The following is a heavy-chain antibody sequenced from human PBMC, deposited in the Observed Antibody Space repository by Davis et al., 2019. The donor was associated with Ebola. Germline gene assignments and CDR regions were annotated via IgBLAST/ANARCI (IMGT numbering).Heavy chain of an antibody. CDR2: IKQDGTEK. D-gene: IGHD2-2*01. V-gene: IGHV3-7*01. J-gene: IGHJ6*04. Sequence: GGSLRLSCVASKFSFGDYLMSWVRQAPGKGLEWVANIKQDGTEKFYVDSAKGRFTISRDNAKNSLSLQMSSLRPEDTAVYYCASQCSSTSCYYGMDVWGKGTTVTVSS. CDR1: KFSFGDYL. CDR3: ASQCSSTSCYYGMDV.